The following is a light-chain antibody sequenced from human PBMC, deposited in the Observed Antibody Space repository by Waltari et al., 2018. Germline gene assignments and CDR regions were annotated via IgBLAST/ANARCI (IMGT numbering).Light chain of an antibody. CDR2: GAS. V-gene: IGKV3-20*01. CDR1: QSIKNNY. J-gene: IGKJ3*01. Sequence: ENVLTQSPGTLSLSPGERATLSCRASQSIKNNYLAWYQQKPGQAPRLLIYGASSRATGIPDRFSGSGSGTDFTLTISRLEPEDVAVYSCQQYDSSPPTFGPGTTVDLK. CDR3: QQYDSSPPT.